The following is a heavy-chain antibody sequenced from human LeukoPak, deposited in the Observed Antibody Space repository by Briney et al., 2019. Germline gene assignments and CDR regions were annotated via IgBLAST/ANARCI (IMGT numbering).Heavy chain of an antibody. J-gene: IGHJ4*02. CDR3: AKRVFAAAQDYYFDY. V-gene: IGHV3-23*01. CDR2: VSSTGGST. D-gene: IGHD2-15*01. Sequence: GGSLRLSCAASGFTFSSFAMSWVRQARGKGLEWVSAVSSTGGSTFHADSVKGRSTISRDNTKNTLFLQMNSLRAEDTAIYYCAKRVFAAAQDYYFDYWGPGTLVTVSS. CDR1: GFTFSSFA.